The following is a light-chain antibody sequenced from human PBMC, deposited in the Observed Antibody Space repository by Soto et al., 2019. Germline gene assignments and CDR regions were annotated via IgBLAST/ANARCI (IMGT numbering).Light chain of an antibody. J-gene: IGLJ1*01. CDR3: TSYAGSNNLGV. Sequence: QSALTQPPSASGSPGQSVTISCTGTSSDVGGYDYVSWYQQHPDKAPKLMIYEVTNRPSGVPDRFSGSKSGNTASLTVSGLQAEDEADYYCTSYAGSNNLGVFGTGTKVTVL. CDR1: SSDVGGYDY. CDR2: EVT. V-gene: IGLV2-8*01.